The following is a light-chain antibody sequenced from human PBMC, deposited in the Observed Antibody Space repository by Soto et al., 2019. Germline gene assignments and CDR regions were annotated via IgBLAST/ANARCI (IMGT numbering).Light chain of an antibody. J-gene: IGKJ4*01. CDR2: AAS. CDR3: KQYNAYPLT. Sequence: DIQVTQSPSSLSASVGDRVTITCQTSQGIRHQLAWFQLKPGKAPKSLIYAASSLQSGVPSRFSGRGSERAFTLNLSSLQPEDFAKYSCKQYNAYPLTFGGGTKVEI. V-gene: IGKV1-16*01. CDR1: QGIRHQ.